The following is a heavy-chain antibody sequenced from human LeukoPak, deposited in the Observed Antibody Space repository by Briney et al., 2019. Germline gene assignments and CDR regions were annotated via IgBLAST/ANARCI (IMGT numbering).Heavy chain of an antibody. D-gene: IGHD3-16*01. V-gene: IGHV4-59*10. CDR3: ARSPHRLIGHWFDP. CDR2: IFSSGNT. CDR1: GGSINNYY. J-gene: IGHJ5*02. Sequence: SATLSLTCPVSGGSINNYYWSWIRPPAGEGLGWVGRIFSSGNTIYNPSLQSRVTMSVDTSKNQFSLRLNSVTAADTAVYYCARSPHRLIGHWFDPWGQGTLVTVSS.